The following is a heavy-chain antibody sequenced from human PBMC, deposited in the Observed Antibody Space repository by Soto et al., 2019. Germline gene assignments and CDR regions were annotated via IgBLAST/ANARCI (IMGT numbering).Heavy chain of an antibody. Sequence: EVQLLESGGGLVQPGGSLRLSCAASGFTFSSYAMSWVRQAPGKGLEWVSAISGSGGSTYYADSVKGRFTISRDNSKNTLYLQMNSLRADDTAVYYCAKDLLYDFWSGYLIGAFDYWGQGTLVTVSS. CDR1: GFTFSSYA. CDR3: AKDLLYDFWSGYLIGAFDY. V-gene: IGHV3-23*01. D-gene: IGHD3-3*01. CDR2: ISGSGGST. J-gene: IGHJ4*02.